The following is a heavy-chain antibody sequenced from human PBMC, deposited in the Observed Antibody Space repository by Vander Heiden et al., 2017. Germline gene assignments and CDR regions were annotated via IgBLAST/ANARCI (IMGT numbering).Heavy chain of an antibody. CDR2: ISGSGSYI. J-gene: IGHJ4*02. D-gene: IGHD6-19*01. CDR3: ARDYGFRSGWIHY. V-gene: IGHV3-21*01. Sequence: EVRLFESGGCLVEHGGFLPLCCATSGFTFSYYSMTWVRQAPGKGLEWVSSISGSGSYIYYADSVRGRFTISRDNAKNSLILQMNGLRGEDTAIYYCARDYGFRSGWIHYWGQGTLVIVSS. CDR1: GFTFSYYS.